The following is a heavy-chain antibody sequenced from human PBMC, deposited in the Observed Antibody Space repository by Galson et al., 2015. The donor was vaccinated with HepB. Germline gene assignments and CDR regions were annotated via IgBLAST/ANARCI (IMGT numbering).Heavy chain of an antibody. CDR2: IYPGDSDT. CDR3: ARHSYDFWSGPDYYYYGMDV. D-gene: IGHD3-3*01. Sequence: QSGAEVKKPGESLKISCKGSGYSFTSYWIGWVRQMPGKGLEWMGIIYPGDSDTRYSPSLQGQVTISADKSISTAYLQWSSLKASDTAMYYCARHSYDFWSGPDYYYYGMDVWGQGTTVTVSS. CDR1: GYSFTSYW. V-gene: IGHV5-51*01. J-gene: IGHJ6*02.